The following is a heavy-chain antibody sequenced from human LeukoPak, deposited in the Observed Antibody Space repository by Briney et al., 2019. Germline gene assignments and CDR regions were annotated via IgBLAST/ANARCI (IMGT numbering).Heavy chain of an antibody. J-gene: IGHJ4*02. CDR1: GFTFSSYA. V-gene: IGHV3-30*04. Sequence: PGGFLRLSCAASGFTFSSYAMHWVRQAPSKGLEWVAVMSYDGSNKYYADSVKGRFTISRDNSKNTVSLQMNSLRAEDTAVYYCTGDGWHGLFTYWGQGTLVTVSS. CDR3: TGDGWHGLFTY. CDR2: MSYDGSNK. D-gene: IGHD7-27*01.